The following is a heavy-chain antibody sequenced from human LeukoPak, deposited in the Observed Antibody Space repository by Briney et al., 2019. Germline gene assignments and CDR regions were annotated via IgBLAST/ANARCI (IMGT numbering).Heavy chain of an antibody. V-gene: IGHV4-61*02. CDR2: IYTSGST. D-gene: IGHD2-2*01. CDR3: ARDGGGYCSSTSCNWFDP. J-gene: IGHJ5*02. CDR1: GGSISSGSYY. Sequence: SETLSLTCTVSGGSISSGSYYWSWIRQPAGKGLEWIGRIYTSGSTNYNPSLQSRVTISVDTSKNQFSLKLSSVTAADTAVYYCARDGGGYCSSTSCNWFDPWGQGTLVTVSS.